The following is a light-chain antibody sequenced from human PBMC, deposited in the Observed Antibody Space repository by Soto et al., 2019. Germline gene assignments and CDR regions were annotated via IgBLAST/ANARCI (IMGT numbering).Light chain of an antibody. J-gene: IGLJ1*01. Sequence: QSVLTQPPSASGTPGQRVTISCSGSSSNIGSNTVNWYQQLPGTAPKLLIYTNNQRPSGVPDRFSGSKSGTTASLDISGLQSEDEAEYYCAACDDSLNGYVFGTGTKLTVL. CDR1: SSNIGSNT. CDR2: TNN. CDR3: AACDDSLNGYV. V-gene: IGLV1-44*01.